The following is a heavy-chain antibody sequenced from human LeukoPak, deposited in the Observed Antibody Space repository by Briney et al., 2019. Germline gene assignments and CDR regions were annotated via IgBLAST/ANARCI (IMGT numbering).Heavy chain of an antibody. CDR3: VRVDIVATTRGDAFDI. V-gene: IGHV1-2*02. CDR1: GYTFTGYY. CDR2: INPNSGGT. D-gene: IGHD5-12*01. J-gene: IGHJ3*02. Sequence: GASVKVSCKAPGYTFTGYYMHWVRQAPGQGLEWMGWINPNSGGTNYAQKFQGRVTMTRDTSISTAYMELSRLRSDDTAVYYCVRVDIVATTRGDAFDIWGQGTMVTVSS.